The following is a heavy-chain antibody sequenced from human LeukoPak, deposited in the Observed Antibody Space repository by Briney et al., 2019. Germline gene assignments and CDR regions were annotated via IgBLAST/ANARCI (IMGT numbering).Heavy chain of an antibody. CDR2: IIPIFGTA. CDR1: GGTFSSYA. J-gene: IGHJ5*02. V-gene: IGHV1-69*13. Sequence: GASVKVSCKASGGTFSSYAISWVRQAPGQGLEWMGGIIPIFGTANYAQKFQGRVTITADESTSTAYMELSSLRSEDTAVYYCARDPNDPYNWFDPRGQGTPVTVSS. D-gene: IGHD1-1*01. CDR3: ARDPNDPYNWFDP.